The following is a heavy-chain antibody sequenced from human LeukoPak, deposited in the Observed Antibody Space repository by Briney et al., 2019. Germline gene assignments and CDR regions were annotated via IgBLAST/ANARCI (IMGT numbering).Heavy chain of an antibody. CDR1: GYTFTSYG. J-gene: IGHJ5*02. Sequence: GASVKVSCKASGYTFTSYGISWVRQAPGQGLEWMGWISTYNGNTDYAQKVQGRVTMTTDTSTSTTYIELMSMRSDDTTVYYCASDGGYCSSTSCFWFAPRGQGTLVTVSS. V-gene: IGHV1-18*01. CDR2: ISTYNGNT. CDR3: ASDGGYCSSTSCFWFAP. D-gene: IGHD2-2*01.